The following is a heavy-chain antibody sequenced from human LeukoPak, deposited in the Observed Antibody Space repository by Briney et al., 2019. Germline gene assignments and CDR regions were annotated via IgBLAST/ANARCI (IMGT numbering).Heavy chain of an antibody. Sequence: SETLSLTCAVYGGSFSGYYWGWIRQPPGKGLEWIGNIYHSGSTYYNPSLKSRVTISVDTSKNQFSLKLSSVTAADTAVYYCARMRQWTRSFPIWGQGTLVTVSS. CDR2: IYHSGST. V-gene: IGHV4-34*01. D-gene: IGHD6-19*01. CDR3: ARMRQWTRSFPI. J-gene: IGHJ4*02. CDR1: GGSFSGYY.